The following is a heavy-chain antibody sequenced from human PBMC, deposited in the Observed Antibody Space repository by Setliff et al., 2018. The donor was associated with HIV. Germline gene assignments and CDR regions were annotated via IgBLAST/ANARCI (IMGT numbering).Heavy chain of an antibody. D-gene: IGHD3-16*01. CDR3: AKDWGSRLSYSFYYMDV. CDR1: GFSINNKY. CDR2: IYSDDYT. V-gene: IGHV3-66*01. J-gene: IGHJ6*03. Sequence: GGSLRLSCAASGFSINNKYMGWVRQAPGKGLEWVSIIYSDDYTYYADSFKGRFAMSRDSSKNILSLQMTNLRTEDTAVYYCAKDWGSRLSYSFYYMDVWGKGTTVTVSS.